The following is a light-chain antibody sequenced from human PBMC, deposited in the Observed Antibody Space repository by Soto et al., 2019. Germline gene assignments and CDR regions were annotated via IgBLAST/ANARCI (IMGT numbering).Light chain of an antibody. Sequence: QSVLTQPASVSGSPGQSITISCTGTRSDVGGYNYVSWYQQHPGKAPKLTIYEVSNRPSGVSNRFSGSKSGNTASLTISGLQAADEADYYCNSYTSSSTAVVFGGGTKVTVL. V-gene: IGLV2-14*01. CDR1: RSDVGGYNY. CDR3: NSYTSSSTAVV. J-gene: IGLJ2*01. CDR2: EVS.